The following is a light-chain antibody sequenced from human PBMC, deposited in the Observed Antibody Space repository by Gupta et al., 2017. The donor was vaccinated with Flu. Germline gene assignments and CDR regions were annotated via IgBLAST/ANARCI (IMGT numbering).Light chain of an antibody. CDR3: QQYGSSPYT. V-gene: IGKV3-20*01. CDR1: QSVNSSY. Sequence: ERATLSCRASQSVNSSYLAWYQQKPGQAPRLLIYAASSRATGIPDRFSGSWSGTDFTLTISRLEPEDFAVYYCQQYGSSPYTFGQGTKLEIK. J-gene: IGKJ2*01. CDR2: AAS.